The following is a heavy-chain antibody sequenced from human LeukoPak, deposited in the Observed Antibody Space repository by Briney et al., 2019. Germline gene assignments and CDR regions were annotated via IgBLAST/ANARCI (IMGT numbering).Heavy chain of an antibody. CDR1: GFTFNTYS. V-gene: IGHV3-48*04. J-gene: IGHJ4*02. CDR3: ASSKTGIQLWRSFDY. D-gene: IGHD5-18*01. Sequence: HPGGSLRLSCAASGFTFNTYSMNWVRQAPGKGLEWVSYISPTSSTIYYTGSVKGRFTVSRDNGRNTLHLQMNYLRAEDTAVYYCASSKTGIQLWRSFDYWGQGALVIVSS. CDR2: ISPTSSTI.